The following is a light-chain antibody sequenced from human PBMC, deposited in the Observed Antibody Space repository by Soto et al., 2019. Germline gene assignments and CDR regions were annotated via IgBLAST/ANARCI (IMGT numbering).Light chain of an antibody. CDR1: QTVSGTY. Sequence: EIVLTQSPGTLYLSPGERATLACRASQTVSGTYLAWYQQKHGQAPRLLIYGASSRANGIPASFSGSGSGTDLTLTISRLEPEDFSVYDYQLYVDSPIRTFRQGTQVDIK. CDR2: GAS. V-gene: IGKV3-20*01. CDR3: QLYVDSPIRT. J-gene: IGKJ1*01.